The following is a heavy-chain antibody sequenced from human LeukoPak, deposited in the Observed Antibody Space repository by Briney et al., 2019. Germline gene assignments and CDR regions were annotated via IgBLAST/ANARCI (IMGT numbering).Heavy chain of an antibody. CDR3: ARGGLRYFDWLFPKDPKGTYFAY. V-gene: IGHV4-34*01. CDR1: GGSFSGYY. D-gene: IGHD3-9*01. Sequence: SETLSLTCAVYGGSFSGYYWSWIRQPPGKGLEWIGEINHSGSTNYDPSLKSRVTISADTSKNQFSLKLSSVTAADTAVYYCARGGLRYFDWLFPKDPKGTYFAYWGQGTLVTVSS. J-gene: IGHJ4*02. CDR2: INHSGST.